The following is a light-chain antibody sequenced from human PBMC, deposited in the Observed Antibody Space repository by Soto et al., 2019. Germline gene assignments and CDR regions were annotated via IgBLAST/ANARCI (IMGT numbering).Light chain of an antibody. Sequence: QSVLTQPPSVSGAPGQRVTISCAGGSSNIGAGYDVHWYRQLPGTAPKLLIFDNNDRPSGVSDRFSASKSDTSASLAITGLQAVDEADYFCQSRDSSLSSSWVFGGGTKLTVL. CDR3: QSRDSSLSSSWV. V-gene: IGLV1-40*01. CDR2: DNN. CDR1: SSNIGAGYD. J-gene: IGLJ3*02.